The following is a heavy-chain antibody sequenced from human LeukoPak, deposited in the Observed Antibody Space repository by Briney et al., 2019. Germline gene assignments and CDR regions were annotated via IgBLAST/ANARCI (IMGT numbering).Heavy chain of an antibody. V-gene: IGHV3-30*02. Sequence: GGSLSLSCAASGFTFSSYGMHWVRQPPGKGLAGVAFIRYDGSKKYYADSGRGQFTTPRNNSKNTPYLQMNSLRAEDTAVYYCARSCSGGSCFPDSWGQGTLVTVSS. D-gene: IGHD2-15*01. CDR2: IRYDGSKK. CDR3: ARSCSGGSCFPDS. CDR1: GFTFSSYG. J-gene: IGHJ4*02.